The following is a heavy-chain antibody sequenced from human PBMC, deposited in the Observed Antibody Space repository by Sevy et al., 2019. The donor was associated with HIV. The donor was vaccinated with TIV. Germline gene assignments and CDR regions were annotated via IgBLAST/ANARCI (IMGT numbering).Heavy chain of an antibody. V-gene: IGHV3-30*02. CDR3: AKGLGYYDSSGYYPDAFDI. CDR1: GFTFSSYG. D-gene: IGHD3-22*01. J-gene: IGHJ3*02. Sequence: GGSLRLSCAASGFTFSSYGMHWVRQAPGKGLEWVAFIRYDGSNKYYADSVKGRFTISRDNSKNTLYLQMNSLRAEDTAVYYCAKGLGYYDSSGYYPDAFDIWGQGTMVTVSS. CDR2: IRYDGSNK.